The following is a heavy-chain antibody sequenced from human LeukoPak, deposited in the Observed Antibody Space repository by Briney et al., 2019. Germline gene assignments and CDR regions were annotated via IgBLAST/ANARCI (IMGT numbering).Heavy chain of an antibody. CDR1: GYSFTDKY. Sequence: ASVKVSCKASGYSFTDKYMHWVRQAPGQGLEWMGWINPNSGGTNYAQKFQGRVTMTTDTSMSTAYMELRSLRSDDTAVYYCARDLKMGYSSGRYSWGTGSSNDYWGQGTLVTVSS. CDR2: INPNSGGT. V-gene: IGHV1-2*02. D-gene: IGHD6-19*01. CDR3: ARDLKMGYSSGRYSWGTGSSNDY. J-gene: IGHJ4*02.